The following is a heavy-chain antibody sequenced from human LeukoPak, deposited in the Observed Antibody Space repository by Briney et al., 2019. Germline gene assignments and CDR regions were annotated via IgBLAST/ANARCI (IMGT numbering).Heavy chain of an antibody. V-gene: IGHV3-21*01. CDR2: ISSSNTYI. J-gene: IGHJ4*02. CDR3: ARGRYGDFY. CDR1: GFTFSSYY. D-gene: IGHD4-17*01. Sequence: GGSLRLSCAASGFTFSSYYMNWVRQAPGKGLEWVSSISSSNTYISYVDSVKGRFTISRDNAKNSLYLQMDSLRAEDTAVYYCARGRYGDFYWGQGTLVTVSS.